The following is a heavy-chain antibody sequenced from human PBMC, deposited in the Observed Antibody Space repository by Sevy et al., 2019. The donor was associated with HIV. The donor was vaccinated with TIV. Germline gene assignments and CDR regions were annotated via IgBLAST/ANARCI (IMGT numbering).Heavy chain of an antibody. V-gene: IGHV1-18*01. D-gene: IGHD3-10*01. Sequence: ASVKVSCKASGYTFTSYGISWVRQAPGQGLEWMGWISAYNGKTNYAQKLQGRVTMTTDTSTSTAYMELRSQRSDDTAVNYCARDLVRYYYCSGSYYQPNYDYWGQGTLVTVSS. CDR1: GYTFTSYG. CDR3: ARDLVRYYYCSGSYYQPNYDY. J-gene: IGHJ4*02. CDR2: ISAYNGKT.